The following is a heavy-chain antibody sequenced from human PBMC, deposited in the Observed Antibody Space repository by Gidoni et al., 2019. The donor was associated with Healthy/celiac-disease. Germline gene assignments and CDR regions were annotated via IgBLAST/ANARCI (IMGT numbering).Heavy chain of an antibody. CDR2: INPNSGGT. Sequence: QVQLVQSGAEVKKPGASVKIYCKDSGYNFTGYYMHSVRQAPGQGLEWVGWINPNSGGTNYAKKFQGRVTMTRDTSISTAYMELSRLRSDDTAVYYCARDRPIAVAGLPGDYWGQGTLVTVSS. J-gene: IGHJ4*02. V-gene: IGHV1-2*02. D-gene: IGHD6-19*01. CDR1: GYNFTGYY. CDR3: ARDRPIAVAGLPGDY.